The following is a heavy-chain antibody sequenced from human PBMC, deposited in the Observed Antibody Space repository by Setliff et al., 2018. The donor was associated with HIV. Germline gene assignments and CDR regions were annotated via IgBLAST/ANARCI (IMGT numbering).Heavy chain of an antibody. Sequence: GGSLRLSCAASGFSFSTSTMNWVRQAPGRGLEWLSYISSGYNTVYYADSVKGRFTISRDNAKNSLYLQMNSLRAEDTAVYYCAKDLVEGVDSTSYYYVMDVWGQGTTVTVSS. D-gene: IGHD3-3*01. CDR1: GFSFSTST. V-gene: IGHV3-48*04. J-gene: IGHJ6*02. CDR3: AKDLVEGVDSTSYYYVMDV. CDR2: ISSGYNTV.